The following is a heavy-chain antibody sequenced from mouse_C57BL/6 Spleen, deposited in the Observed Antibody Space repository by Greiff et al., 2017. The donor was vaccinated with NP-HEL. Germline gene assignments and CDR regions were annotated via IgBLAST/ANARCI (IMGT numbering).Heavy chain of an antibody. V-gene: IGHV5-16*01. CDR3: TRGVRVAMDY. J-gene: IGHJ4*01. D-gene: IGHD2-13*01. CDR1: GFTFSDYY. Sequence: DVMLVESEGDLVQPGSSMKLSCTASGFTFSDYYMAWVRQFPEKGLEWVAIINYDGSSTYYLDSLKSRFIISRDNAKNILYLQMSSLKTEDTATYYCTRGVRVAMDYWGQGTSVTVSS. CDR2: INYDGSST.